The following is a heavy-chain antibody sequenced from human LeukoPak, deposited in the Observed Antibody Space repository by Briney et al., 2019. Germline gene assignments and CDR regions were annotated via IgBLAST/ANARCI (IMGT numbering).Heavy chain of an antibody. Sequence: GGSLRLSCAASGFTFSSYAMSWVRQAPGKGLEWASAISGSGGSTYYADSVKGRFTISRDNSKNTLYLQMNSLRAEDTAVYYCAKSDFDWLLKSPFGYWGQGTLVTVSS. J-gene: IGHJ4*02. CDR3: AKSDFDWLLKSPFGY. CDR2: ISGSGGST. V-gene: IGHV3-23*01. D-gene: IGHD3-9*01. CDR1: GFTFSSYA.